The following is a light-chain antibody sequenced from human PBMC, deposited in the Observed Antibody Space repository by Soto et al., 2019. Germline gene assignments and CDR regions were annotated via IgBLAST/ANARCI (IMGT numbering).Light chain of an antibody. J-gene: IGKJ1*01. Sequence: DLEMTQSPSTLSASVGDRLTITCRASQTIRRWLAWYQQRPGKAPKVLIYDASTLESGVPARFSGSGSETEFTLTISSLQPEDSATYYCQHYNSDPWTFGQGTKVEIK. CDR1: QTIRRW. V-gene: IGKV1-5*01. CDR3: QHYNSDPWT. CDR2: DAS.